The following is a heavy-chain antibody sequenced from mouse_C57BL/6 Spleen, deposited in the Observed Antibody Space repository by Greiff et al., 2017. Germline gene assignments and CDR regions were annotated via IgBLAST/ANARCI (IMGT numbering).Heavy chain of an antibody. CDR3: ANYGSSPYYFDY. CDR2: IDPSDSYT. V-gene: IGHV1-59*01. CDR1: GYTFTSYW. D-gene: IGHD1-1*01. J-gene: IGHJ2*01. Sequence: QVQLQQPGAELVRPGTSVKLSCKASGYTFTSYWMHWVKQRPGQGLEWIGVIDPSDSYTNYNQKFKGKATLTVDTSSSTAYMQLSSLTSEDSAVYYCANYGSSPYYFDYWGQGTTLTVSS.